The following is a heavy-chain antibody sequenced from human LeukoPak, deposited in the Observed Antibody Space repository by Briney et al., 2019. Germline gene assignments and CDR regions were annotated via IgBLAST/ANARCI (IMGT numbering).Heavy chain of an antibody. J-gene: IGHJ3*02. CDR2: IKEDGSEK. Sequence: TGGSLRLSCAASGFTFSNAWMSWVRQAPGKGLEWVANIKEDGSEKNYVDSAKGRFTISRDNAKNSLYLQMNNLRAEDTAVYYCASKGGSFTISGVLYNDAFAIWGQGTMVTVSA. V-gene: IGHV3-7*01. CDR3: ASKGGSFTISGVLYNDAFAI. D-gene: IGHD3-3*01. CDR1: GFTFSNAW.